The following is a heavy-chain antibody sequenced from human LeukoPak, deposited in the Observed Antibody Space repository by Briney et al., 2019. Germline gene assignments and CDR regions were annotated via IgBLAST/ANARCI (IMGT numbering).Heavy chain of an antibody. V-gene: IGHV3-23*01. Sequence: PGGSLRLFCAASGFTFSSYAMSWVRQAPGKGLEGVSAISGSGGSTYYADSVKGRFTISRDNSKNTLYLQMNSLRAEDTAVYYCAKEEYQLPSGNWFDPWGQGTLVTVSS. CDR1: GFTFSSYA. D-gene: IGHD2-2*01. J-gene: IGHJ5*02. CDR2: ISGSGGST. CDR3: AKEEYQLPSGNWFDP.